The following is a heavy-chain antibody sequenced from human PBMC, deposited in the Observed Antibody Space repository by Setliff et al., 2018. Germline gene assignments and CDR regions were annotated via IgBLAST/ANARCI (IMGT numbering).Heavy chain of an antibody. CDR3: ARCGEATAKPFYYYYMDV. CDR2: IYYTGIT. V-gene: IGHV4-39*07. D-gene: IGHD3-10*01. CDR1: GDSINSYPYY. Sequence: SETLSLTCTVSGDSINSYPYYWGWIRQPPGQGLEWIGNIYYTGITYYNPSLKSRVTISVDTSKNQFSLRLSSLTAADTAVYYCARCGEATAKPFYYYYMDVWGKGTTVTVSS. J-gene: IGHJ6*03.